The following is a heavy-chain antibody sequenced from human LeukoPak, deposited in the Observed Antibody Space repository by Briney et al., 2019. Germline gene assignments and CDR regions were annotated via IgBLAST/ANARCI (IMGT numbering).Heavy chain of an antibody. CDR1: GYTFTGYY. CDR3: ARPREAATTFRAFDI. CDR2: LNPNSGGT. V-gene: IGHV1-2*02. D-gene: IGHD2-15*01. J-gene: IGHJ3*02. Sequence: ASVKVSCKASGYTFTGYYIHWVRQAPGQGLEWMGWLNPNSGGTNYAQKFQGRLTMTRDTSISTAYMELSSLSSDDTAVYYCARPREAATTFRAFDIWGQGTMVTVSS.